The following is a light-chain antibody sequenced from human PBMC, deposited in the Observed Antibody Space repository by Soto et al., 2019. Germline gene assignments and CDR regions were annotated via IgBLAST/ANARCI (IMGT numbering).Light chain of an antibody. CDR2: GAS. J-gene: IGKJ4*01. CDR1: QSVSSSY. Sequence: ETVLTQSPATLSLSPGEGATLSCRASQSVSSSYLAWYQQKPGRAPRLLIYGASSRATGIPDRFSGSGSGTDFTLTISRLEPEDFAVYYCQQYGSSPTFGGGTKVDIK. V-gene: IGKV3-20*01. CDR3: QQYGSSPT.